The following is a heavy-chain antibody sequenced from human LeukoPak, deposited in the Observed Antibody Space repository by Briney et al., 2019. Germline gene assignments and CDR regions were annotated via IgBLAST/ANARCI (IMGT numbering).Heavy chain of an antibody. J-gene: IGHJ6*03. CDR1: GYSFTSFG. CDR2: INTNTGNA. V-gene: IGHV7-4-1*01. CDR3: ATRYRGSDYYYMDV. Sequence: ASVKVSCKASGYSFTSFGMNWVRQAPGQGLEWLGWINTNTGNATNGQGFTGRFVFSMDTSVSTAYLQIGSLKAEDTAVYYCATRYRGSDYYYMDVWGKGTMVIVSS. D-gene: IGHD1-26*01.